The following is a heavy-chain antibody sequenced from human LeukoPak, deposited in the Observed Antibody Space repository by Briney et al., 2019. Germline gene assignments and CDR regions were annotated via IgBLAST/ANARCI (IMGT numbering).Heavy chain of an antibody. CDR2: IYYSGST. Sequence: PGGSLRLSCAASGFIVSSNYMSWIRQPPGKGLEWIGSIYYSGSTYYNPSLKSRVTISVDTSKNQFSLKLSSVTAADTAMYYCARDRGYSYGYSFDYWGQGTLVTVSS. V-gene: IGHV4-39*07. D-gene: IGHD5-18*01. CDR3: ARDRGYSYGYSFDY. CDR1: GFIVSSNY. J-gene: IGHJ4*02.